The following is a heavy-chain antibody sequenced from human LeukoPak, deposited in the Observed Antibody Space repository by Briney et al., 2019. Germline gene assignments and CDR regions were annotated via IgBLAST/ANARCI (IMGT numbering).Heavy chain of an antibody. Sequence: GGSLRLSCAASGFTFSSYATSWVRQAPGKGLEWVSAISGSGGSTYYADSVKGRFTISRDNSKNTLYLQMNSLRAEDTAVYYCAKEFEYGWYYYDSSGYPSDYWGQGTLVTVSS. CDR3: AKEFEYGWYYYDSSGYPSDY. CDR2: ISGSGGST. V-gene: IGHV3-23*01. CDR1: GFTFSSYA. D-gene: IGHD3-22*01. J-gene: IGHJ4*02.